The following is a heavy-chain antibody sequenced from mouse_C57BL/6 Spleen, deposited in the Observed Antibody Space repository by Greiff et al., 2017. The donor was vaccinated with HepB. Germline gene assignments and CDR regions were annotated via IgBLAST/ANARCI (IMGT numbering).Heavy chain of an antibody. CDR1: GYTFTSYW. V-gene: IGHV1-74*01. CDR2: IHPSDSDT. J-gene: IGHJ2*01. CDR3: AVWGITTVVATDYFDD. D-gene: IGHD1-1*01. Sequence: QVQLQQPGAELVKPGASVKVSCKASGYTFTSYWMHWVKQRPGQGLEWIGRIHPSDSDTNYNQKFKGKATLTVDKSSSTTYMQLSSLTSEDYAVYYCAVWGITTVVATDYFDDWGQGTTLTVSS.